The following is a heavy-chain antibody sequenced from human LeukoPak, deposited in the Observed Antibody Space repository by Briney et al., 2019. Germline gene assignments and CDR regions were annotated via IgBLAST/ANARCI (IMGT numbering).Heavy chain of an antibody. CDR3: ARGFVVVPAAMVY. CDR2: INPNSGGT. Sequence: ASVKVSCKASGYTFTGYYMHWVRQAPGQGLEWMGWINPNSGGTNYAQKFQGRVTMTRDTSISTAYMELSSLRSEDTAVYYCARGFVVVPAAMVYWGQGTLVTVSS. V-gene: IGHV1-2*02. CDR1: GYTFTGYY. D-gene: IGHD2-2*01. J-gene: IGHJ4*02.